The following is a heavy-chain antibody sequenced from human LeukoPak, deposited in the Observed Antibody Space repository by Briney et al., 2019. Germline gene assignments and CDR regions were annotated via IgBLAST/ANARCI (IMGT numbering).Heavy chain of an antibody. V-gene: IGHV4-34*01. CDR2: INHSGST. CDR3: ARAPTGRDFDY. J-gene: IGHJ4*02. D-gene: IGHD1-1*01. CDR1: GGSFSGYY. Sequence: SETLSLTCAVYGGSFSGYYWNWIRQPPGKGLEWIWEINHSGSTNYNPSLKSRVTMSVDTSKNQFSLKLSSVTAADTAVYYCARAPTGRDFDYWGQGTLVTVSS.